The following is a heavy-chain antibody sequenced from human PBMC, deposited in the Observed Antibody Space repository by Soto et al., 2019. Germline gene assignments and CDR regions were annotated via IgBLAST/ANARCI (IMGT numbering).Heavy chain of an antibody. J-gene: IGHJ4*02. Sequence: SGTXSLTCAVYGGSFSGYYWSWIRQPPGKGLEWIGEINHSGGANYNPSLKSRVTISVDTSKNQVSLNLRSVTAADTSVYYCASSTLELRTYYFDYWGQGTLVTVSS. CDR1: GGSFSGYY. D-gene: IGHD1-7*01. CDR2: INHSGGA. CDR3: ASSTLELRTYYFDY. V-gene: IGHV4-34*01.